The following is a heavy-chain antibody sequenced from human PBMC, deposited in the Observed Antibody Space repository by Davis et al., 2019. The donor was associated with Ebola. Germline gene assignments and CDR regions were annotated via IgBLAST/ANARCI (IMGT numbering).Heavy chain of an antibody. CDR3: ARVGNYVFRD. CDR2: IYYSGST. D-gene: IGHD4-11*01. Sequence: PSETLSLTCAVYGGSFTGYYWSWIRQPPGKGLEWIGYIYYSGSTNYNPSLKSRVTISVDTSKNQFSLKLSSVTAADTAVYYCARVGNYVFRDWGQGTLVTVFS. J-gene: IGHJ4*02. CDR1: GGSFTGYY. V-gene: IGHV4-59*08.